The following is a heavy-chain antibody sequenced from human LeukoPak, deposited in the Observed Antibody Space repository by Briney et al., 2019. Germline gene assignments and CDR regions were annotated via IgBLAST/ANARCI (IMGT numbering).Heavy chain of an antibody. CDR3: ARPGIYYGLGSSYGLPDWFDP. V-gene: IGHV4-39*01. CDR2: IYYSGNT. CDR1: GGSISSTRYY. J-gene: IGHJ5*02. D-gene: IGHD3-10*01. Sequence: SETLSLTCTVSGGSISSTRYYWGWIRQPPGKGLEWIGSIYYSGNTYYNPSLKSRLTMSVDRSKNQFSLKLSSVTAADTAVYYCARPGIYYGLGSSYGLPDWFDPWGQGTQVTISS.